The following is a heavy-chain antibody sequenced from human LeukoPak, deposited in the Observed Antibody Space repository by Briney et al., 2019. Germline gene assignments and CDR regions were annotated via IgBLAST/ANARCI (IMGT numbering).Heavy chain of an antibody. D-gene: IGHD2-8*02. CDR1: GFTFSEYS. Sequence: RPGGSLRLSCAASGFTFSEYSMSWIRQAPGKGLEWLSKISGSGTSIHYADSVKGRFTISRDNTKNSAYLQMDSLSPNDTSVYYCVRESSPLIQYWPGDTYYYMDVWGTGTAVAVSS. J-gene: IGHJ6*03. CDR3: VRESSPLIQYWPGDTYYYMDV. V-gene: IGHV3-11*04. CDR2: ISGSGTSI.